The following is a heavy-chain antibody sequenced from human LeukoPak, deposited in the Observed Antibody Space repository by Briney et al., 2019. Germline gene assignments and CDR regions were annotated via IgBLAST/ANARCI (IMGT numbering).Heavy chain of an antibody. CDR1: GYTFTSYD. CDR3: TRGGIIILGVATVVDY. J-gene: IGHJ4*02. D-gene: IGHD3/OR15-3a*01. V-gene: IGHV1-8*01. Sequence: GASVKVSCKASGYTFTSYDINWVRQTTGQGLEWMGWMNPGSGITGYAQKFQGRVTMTRNTSISTVYMEVSGLRSEDTAVYYCTRGGIIILGVATVVDYWGQGTLVTVSS. CDR2: MNPGSGIT.